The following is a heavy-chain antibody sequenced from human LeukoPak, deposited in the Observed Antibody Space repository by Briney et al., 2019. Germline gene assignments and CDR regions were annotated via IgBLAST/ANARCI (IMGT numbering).Heavy chain of an antibody. CDR2: ISAYNGNT. J-gene: IGHJ4*02. Sequence: ASVKVSCKPSGYTFNNYGITWVRQAPGQGLEWMGWISAYNGNTNYAQKLQGRVTMTTDTSTSTAYMELRSLRSDDTAVYYCARERRYYDSSGYPDYWGQGTLVTVSS. CDR3: ARERRYYDSSGYPDY. CDR1: GYTFNNYG. V-gene: IGHV1-18*04. D-gene: IGHD3-22*01.